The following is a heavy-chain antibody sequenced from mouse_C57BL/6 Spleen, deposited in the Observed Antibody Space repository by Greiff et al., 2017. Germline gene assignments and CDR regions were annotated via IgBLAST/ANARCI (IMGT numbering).Heavy chain of an antibody. D-gene: IGHD2-4*01. CDR3: TRVYDYDRQDYFDY. J-gene: IGHJ2*01. CDR1: GYTFTDYE. V-gene: IGHV1-15*01. Sequence: QVQLQQSGAELVRPGASVTLSCKASGYTFTDYEMHWVKQTPVHGLEWIGAIDPETGGTAYNQKFKGKAILTAHKSSSTAYMELRSLTSEDSAGWYWTRVYDYDRQDYFDYWGQGTTLTVSS. CDR2: IDPETGGT.